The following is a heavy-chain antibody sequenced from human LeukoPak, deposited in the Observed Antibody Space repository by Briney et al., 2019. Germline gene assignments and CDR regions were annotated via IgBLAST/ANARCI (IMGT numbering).Heavy chain of an antibody. V-gene: IGHV3-23*01. J-gene: IGHJ4*02. CDR3: AKDRDTSGWFSYYFDY. D-gene: IGHD6-19*01. Sequence: PGGSLRLSCAASGFTFSSYAMTWVRQAPGKGLEWVSSISDSGSTTCYTDSVKGRFTISRDNSKNTLYLQMNSLRAEDTAVYYCAKDRDTSGWFSYYFDYWGQGTLVTVSS. CDR2: ISDSGSTT. CDR1: GFTFSSYA.